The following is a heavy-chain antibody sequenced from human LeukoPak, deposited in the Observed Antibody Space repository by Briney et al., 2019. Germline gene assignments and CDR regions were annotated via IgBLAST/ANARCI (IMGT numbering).Heavy chain of an antibody. CDR3: ARDTLTFYYYDSSGYPY. J-gene: IGHJ4*02. CDR1: GFTFSSYG. CDR2: IWYDGSNK. V-gene: IGHV3-33*01. D-gene: IGHD3-22*01. Sequence: GGSLRLSCAASGFTFSSYGMHWVRQAPDKGLEWVAVIWYDGSNKYYADSVKGRFTISRDNSKNTLYLQMNSLRAEDTAVYYCARDTLTFYYYDSSGYPYWGQGTLVTVSS.